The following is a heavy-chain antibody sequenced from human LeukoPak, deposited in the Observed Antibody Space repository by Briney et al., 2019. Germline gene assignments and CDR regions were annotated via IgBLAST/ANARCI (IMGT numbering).Heavy chain of an antibody. D-gene: IGHD3-10*01. V-gene: IGHV3-21*01. CDR2: ISSSSSYM. J-gene: IGHJ3*02. CDR3: ARDPGDSGSWGAFDI. CDR1: GFTFSSYS. Sequence: GGSLRLSCAASGFTFSSYSMNWVRQAPGKGLEWVSSISSSSSYMYYADSVKGRFTISRDNANNSLYLQMDSLRAEDTAVYYCARDPGDSGSWGAFDIWGQGTRVIVS.